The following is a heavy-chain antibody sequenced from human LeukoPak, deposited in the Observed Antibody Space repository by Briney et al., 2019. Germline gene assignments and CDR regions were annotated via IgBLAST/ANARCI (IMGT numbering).Heavy chain of an antibody. V-gene: IGHV1-18*01. CDR3: ARPPYGSSGWYYFDY. Sequence: ASVKVSCKASGYTFTSYGISWVRQAPGQGLEWMGWISAYNGNTNYAQKLQGRVTMTRDMSTSTVYMELSSLRSEDTAVYYCARPPYGSSGWYYFDYWGQGTLVTVSS. CDR1: GYTFTSYG. J-gene: IGHJ4*02. D-gene: IGHD6-19*01. CDR2: ISAYNGNT.